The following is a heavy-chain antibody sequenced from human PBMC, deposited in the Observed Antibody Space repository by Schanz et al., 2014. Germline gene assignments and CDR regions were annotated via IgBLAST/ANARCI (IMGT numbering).Heavy chain of an antibody. CDR3: EKELNRRGGQTNFYYYYGMDV. D-gene: IGHD5-12*01. V-gene: IGHV3-33*06. J-gene: IGHJ6*02. Sequence: QVQLVESGGGVVQPGRSLRLSCAASGFTFSSYGMHWVRQAPGKGLEWVAIIWYDGSNKYYADSVKGRFTISRDNSQNSLYQQRNTLRHEDTRVSSVEKELNRRGGQTNFYYYYGMDVWGQGTTVTVS. CDR2: IWYDGSNK. CDR1: GFTFSSYG.